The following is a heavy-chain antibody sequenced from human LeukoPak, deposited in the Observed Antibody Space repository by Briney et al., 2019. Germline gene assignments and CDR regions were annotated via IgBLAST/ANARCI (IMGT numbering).Heavy chain of an antibody. Sequence: GGSLRLSCAASGLTFSSYWMSWVRQAPGKGLEWVANIKEDGSEKYYVDSVKGRFTISRDNAKNSLYLQMNSLRAEDTAVYYCAREGYYGSGSYYNWFDPWGQGTLVTVSS. J-gene: IGHJ5*02. CDR1: GLTFSSYW. CDR2: IKEDGSEK. D-gene: IGHD3-10*01. V-gene: IGHV3-7*01. CDR3: AREGYYGSGSYYNWFDP.